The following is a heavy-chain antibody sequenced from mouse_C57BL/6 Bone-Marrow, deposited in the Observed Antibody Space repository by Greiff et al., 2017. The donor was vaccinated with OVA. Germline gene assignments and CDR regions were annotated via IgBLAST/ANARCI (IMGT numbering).Heavy chain of an antibody. CDR1: GFNIKDDY. D-gene: IGHD1-1*01. Sequence: VQLKESGAELVRPGASVKLSCTASGFNIKDDYMHWVKQRPEQGLEWIGWIDPENGDTEYASKFQGKATIPADTSSNTAYLQLSSLTSEDTAVYYCTTYYGSSYYFDYWGQGTTLTVSS. J-gene: IGHJ2*01. V-gene: IGHV14-4*01. CDR3: TTYYGSSYYFDY. CDR2: IDPENGDT.